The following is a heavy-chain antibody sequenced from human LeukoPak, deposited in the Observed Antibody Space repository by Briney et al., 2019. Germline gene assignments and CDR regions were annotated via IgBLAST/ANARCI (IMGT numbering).Heavy chain of an antibody. V-gene: IGHV4-39*01. D-gene: IGHD3-22*01. CDR1: GGSISSSSYY. Sequence: SSETLSLTCTVSGGSISSSSYYWGWIRQPPGKGLEWIGSIYYSGSTYYNPSLKSRVTMSVDTSKNQFSLKLTSVTAADTAVYYCARQGLYYFGSSGYYYFDYWGQGTLVIVSS. CDR3: ARQGLYYFGSSGYYYFDY. CDR2: IYYSGST. J-gene: IGHJ4*02.